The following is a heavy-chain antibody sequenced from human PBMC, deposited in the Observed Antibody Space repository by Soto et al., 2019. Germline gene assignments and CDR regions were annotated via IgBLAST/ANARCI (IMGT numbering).Heavy chain of an antibody. J-gene: IGHJ4*02. CDR1: GGSISSYY. D-gene: IGHD3-22*01. CDR2: IYYSGST. V-gene: IGHV4-59*08. Sequence: QVQLQESGPGLVKPSETLSLTCTVSGGSISSYYWSWIRQPPGKGLEWIGYIYYSGSTNYNPSLXSRAXIXIDTSKNQFSLKLSSVTAADTAVYYCARLWGYYNDYWGQGTLVTVSS. CDR3: ARLWGYYNDY.